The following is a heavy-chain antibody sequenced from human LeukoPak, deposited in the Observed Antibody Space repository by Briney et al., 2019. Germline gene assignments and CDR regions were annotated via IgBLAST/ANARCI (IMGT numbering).Heavy chain of an antibody. Sequence: GASVKVSCKASGYTFTSYDINWVRQATGQGLEWMGWINPNSGGTNYAQKFQGRVTMTRDTSISTAYMELSRLRSDDTAVYYCARSSTTVTSDAFDIWGQGTMVTVSS. V-gene: IGHV1-2*02. CDR2: INPNSGGT. CDR3: ARSSTTVTSDAFDI. CDR1: GYTFTSYD. J-gene: IGHJ3*02. D-gene: IGHD4-17*01.